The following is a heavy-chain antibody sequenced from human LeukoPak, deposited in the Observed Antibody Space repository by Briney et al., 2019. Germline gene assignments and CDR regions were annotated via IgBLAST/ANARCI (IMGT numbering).Heavy chain of an antibody. Sequence: PSETLSLTCAVYGGSFSGYYWSWIRQPPGKGLEWIGEINHSGSTNYNPSLKSRVTISVDTSKNQFSLKLSSVTAADTAVYYCARRTPSETATEYWGQGTLVTVSS. CDR1: GGSFSGYY. CDR3: ARRTPSETATEY. CDR2: INHSGST. V-gene: IGHV4-34*01. J-gene: IGHJ4*02. D-gene: IGHD5-24*01.